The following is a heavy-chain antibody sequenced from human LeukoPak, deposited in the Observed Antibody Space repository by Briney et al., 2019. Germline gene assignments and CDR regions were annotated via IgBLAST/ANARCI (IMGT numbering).Heavy chain of an antibody. CDR2: IIPIFGTA. V-gene: IGHV1-69*13. CDR1: GGTFSSYA. D-gene: IGHD4-11*01. J-gene: IGHJ6*02. CDR3: ARGGTTVTRLDV. Sequence: SVKVSCKASGGTFSSYAISWVRQAPGQGLEWTGGIIPIFGTANYAQKFQGRVTITADESTSTAYMELSSLRSEDTAVYYCARGGTTVTRLDVWGQGTTVTVSS.